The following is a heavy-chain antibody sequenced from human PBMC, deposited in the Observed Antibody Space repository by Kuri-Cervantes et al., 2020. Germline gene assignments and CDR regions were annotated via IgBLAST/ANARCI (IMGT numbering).Heavy chain of an antibody. CDR2: ISGSGGST. J-gene: IGHJ4*02. Sequence: ETLSLTCAASGFTFSSYAMSWVRQAPGKGLEWVSAISGSGGSTYYADSVKGRFTISRDNSKNMLYLQMNSLRAEDTAVYYCAKGSGSTVGGNGFDYWGQGTLVTVSS. V-gene: IGHV3-23*01. D-gene: IGHD1-26*01. CDR3: AKGSGSTVGGNGFDY. CDR1: GFTFSSYA.